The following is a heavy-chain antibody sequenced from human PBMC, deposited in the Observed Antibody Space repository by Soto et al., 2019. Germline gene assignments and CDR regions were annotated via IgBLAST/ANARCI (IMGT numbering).Heavy chain of an antibody. D-gene: IGHD2-2*03. V-gene: IGHV4-39*01. CDR2: IYSSGDT. CDR3: GRLNGYCVSTGCYDYYGVDV. CDR1: GGSVNSNTYS. Sequence: SETLSLTCSVSGGSVNSNTYSWGWIRQSPGQGLEWIGTIYSSGDTHYNPSLLSRVTISVDTSMNEFSLSLTSVTAADTAVYYCGRLNGYCVSTGCYDYYGVDVWGQGTTVTVSS. J-gene: IGHJ6*02.